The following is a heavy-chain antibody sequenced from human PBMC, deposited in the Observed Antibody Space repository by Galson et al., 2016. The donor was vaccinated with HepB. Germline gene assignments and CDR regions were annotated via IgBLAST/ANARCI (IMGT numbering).Heavy chain of an antibody. CDR1: GFTFSSYG. CDR3: AKDLNDAVGGVVTYFGS. J-gene: IGHJ4*02. Sequence: SLRLSCAASGFTFSSYGMAWVRQASGKGLEWVSSISGSATKTYHADSVKGRFSISRDNSKNTLYLQMNSLRVEDTAIYYCAKDLNDAVGGVVTYFGSWGQGTLVSVS. D-gene: IGHD3-10*01. CDR2: ISGSATKT. V-gene: IGHV3-23*01.